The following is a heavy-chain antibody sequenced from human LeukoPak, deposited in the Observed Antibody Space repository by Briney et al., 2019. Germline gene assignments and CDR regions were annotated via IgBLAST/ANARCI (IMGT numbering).Heavy chain of an antibody. V-gene: IGHV4-39*07. CDR3: AKIYQDSCAYHCAPDY. Sequence: SETLSLTCTVSGGSISSSSYYWGWIRQPPGKGLEWIGSIYYSGSTYYNPPLKSRVTISVDTSKNQFSLKLSSVTAADTAVYYCAKIYQDSCAYHCAPDYWGQGTLVTVSS. D-gene: IGHD3-22*01. J-gene: IGHJ4*02. CDR1: GGSISSSSYY. CDR2: IYYSGST.